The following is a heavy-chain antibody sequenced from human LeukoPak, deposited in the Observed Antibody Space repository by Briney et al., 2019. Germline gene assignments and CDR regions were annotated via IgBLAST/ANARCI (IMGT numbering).Heavy chain of an antibody. Sequence: PGGSLTLSCAASGFTSNNYGMHWVRQAPGKGLEWVSFIRYDGGNKYYADSVKGRFTVSRDNSKNTLYLQMNILRIEDTAVYYCARDIAADAFDIWGQGTMVTVSS. V-gene: IGHV3-30*02. D-gene: IGHD6-13*01. CDR1: GFTSNNYG. CDR3: ARDIAADAFDI. CDR2: IRYDGGNK. J-gene: IGHJ3*02.